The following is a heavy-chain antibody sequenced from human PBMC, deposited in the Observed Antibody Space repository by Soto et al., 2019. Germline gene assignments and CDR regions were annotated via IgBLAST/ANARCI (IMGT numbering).Heavy chain of an antibody. D-gene: IGHD3-10*01. CDR2: ISGSGGST. Sequence: EVQLLESGGGLVQPGGSLRLSCAASGFTFSSYAMSWVRQAPGKGLEWVSAISGSGGSTYYADSVKGRFTISRDNSKNTLYLQTNSLRAEDTAVYYCAKGTTMVRGVVRPVDYWGQGTLVTVSS. J-gene: IGHJ4*02. V-gene: IGHV3-23*01. CDR1: GFTFSSYA. CDR3: AKGTTMVRGVVRPVDY.